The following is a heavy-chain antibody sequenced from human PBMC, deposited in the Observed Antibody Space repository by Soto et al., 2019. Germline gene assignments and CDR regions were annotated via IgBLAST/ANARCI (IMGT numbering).Heavy chain of an antibody. V-gene: IGHV4-39*01. D-gene: IGHD3-3*01. CDR2: IYYSGST. CDR3: AKNDFWTALLGMDV. CDR1: GGSISSSSYY. J-gene: IGHJ6*02. Sequence: PSETLSLTCTVSGGSISSSSYYWGWIRQPPGKGLEWIGSIYYSGSTYYNPSLKSRVTISVDTSKNQFSLKLSSVTAADTAVYYCAKNDFWTALLGMDVWGQGTTVTVSS.